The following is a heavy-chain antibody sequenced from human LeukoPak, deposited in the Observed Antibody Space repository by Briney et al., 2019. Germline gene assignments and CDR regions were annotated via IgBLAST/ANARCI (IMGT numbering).Heavy chain of an antibody. CDR1: GGSFSGYY. Sequence: PSETLSLTCAVYGGSFSGYYWSWIRQPPGKGLEWIGEINHSGSTNYNPSLKSRVTISVDTSKNQFSLKLSSVTAADTAVYYCARQFSGGEFLDYWGQGTLVTVSS. D-gene: IGHD7-27*01. CDR2: INHSGST. J-gene: IGHJ4*02. CDR3: ARQFSGGEFLDY. V-gene: IGHV4-34*01.